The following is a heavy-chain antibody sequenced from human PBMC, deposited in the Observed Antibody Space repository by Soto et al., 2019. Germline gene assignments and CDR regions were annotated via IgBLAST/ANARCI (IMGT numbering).Heavy chain of an antibody. CDR3: AKVGHIAAGIQ. D-gene: IGHD6-6*01. V-gene: IGHV3-23*01. Sequence: GGSLRLSCAASSFTLRSNTLSSVLRAPGKGLDWVSALSGRGGSTYYADSVKGRFTISRDNSKNTLYLQMNSLRAEDTAVYYGAKVGHIAAGIQWGEGNLVTVSS. CDR2: LSGRGGST. J-gene: IGHJ4*02. CDR1: SFTLRSNT.